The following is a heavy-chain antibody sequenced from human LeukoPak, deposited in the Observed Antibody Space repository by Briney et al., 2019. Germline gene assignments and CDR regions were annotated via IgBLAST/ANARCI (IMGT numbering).Heavy chain of an antibody. CDR1: GGSISSYY. CDR3: AREEYYYDSSGYYYPPDAFDI. V-gene: IGHV4-59*01. J-gene: IGHJ3*02. CDR2: IYYSGST. D-gene: IGHD3-22*01. Sequence: SETLSLTCTVSGGSISSYYWSWIRQPPGKGLEWIGYIYYSGSTNYNPSLKSRVTISVDTSKNQFSLKLSSVTAADTAVYYCAREEYYYDSSGYYYPPDAFDIWGQGTMVTVSS.